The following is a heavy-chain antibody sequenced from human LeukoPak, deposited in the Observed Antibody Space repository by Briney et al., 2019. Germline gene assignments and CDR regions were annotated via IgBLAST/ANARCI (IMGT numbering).Heavy chain of an antibody. CDR3: ARDRSRIAAAGGSDY. CDR2: IIPILGIA. CDR1: GGTFSSYA. Sequence: SVKVSCKASGGTFSSYAISWVRQAPGQGLEWMGRIIPILGIANYAQKFQGRVTITADKSASTAYMELSSLRSEDTAVYYCARDRSRIAAAGGSDYWGQGTLVTVSS. V-gene: IGHV1-69*04. J-gene: IGHJ4*02. D-gene: IGHD6-13*01.